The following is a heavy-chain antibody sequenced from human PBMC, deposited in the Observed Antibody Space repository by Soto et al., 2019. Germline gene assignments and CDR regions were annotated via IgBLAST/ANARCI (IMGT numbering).Heavy chain of an antibody. V-gene: IGHV3-23*01. J-gene: IGHJ3*01. CDR3: EGSKVNSSWTLDL. CDR2: ISGTAGRT. CDR1: GFIFTKNA. Sequence: GGSLRLSCEASGFIFTKNAMSWVRQAPGKGLEWLSGISGTAGRTYYADSVKGRFTISRDTSKNTVYLQMNSLRAEDTAIYYCEGSKVNSSWTLDLWGQGTMVTVSS. D-gene: IGHD3-10*01.